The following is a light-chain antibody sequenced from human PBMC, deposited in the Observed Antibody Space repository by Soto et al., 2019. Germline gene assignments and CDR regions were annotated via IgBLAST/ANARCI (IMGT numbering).Light chain of an antibody. Sequence: QSALTQPASVSGSPGQSITISCTGTSSDIGGYEYVSWYQQQPGKAPKRIIYDVSDRPSGVSNRFSGSKSGNTASQAISGLQAEDEADYYCNSYTSSNPLGVFGTGTKVTVL. CDR1: SSDIGGYEY. J-gene: IGLJ1*01. CDR2: DVS. CDR3: NSYTSSNPLGV. V-gene: IGLV2-14*03.